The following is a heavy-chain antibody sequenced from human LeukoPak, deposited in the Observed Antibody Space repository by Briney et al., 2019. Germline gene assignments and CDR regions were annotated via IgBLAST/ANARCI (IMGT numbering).Heavy chain of an antibody. V-gene: IGHV4-38-2*01. CDR2: LYHPDST. Sequence: SETLSLTCAVSGYFINSAYYWVWVRQPPGKGLEWIGSLYHPDSTYYNPSLESRVTMSVDTSRNQFSLKLSFVTAADTAVYYCARQYDSYFYYYLDLWGTGTTVTVSS. CDR1: GYFINSAYY. D-gene: IGHD2-2*01. CDR3: ARQYDSYFYYYLDL. J-gene: IGHJ6*03.